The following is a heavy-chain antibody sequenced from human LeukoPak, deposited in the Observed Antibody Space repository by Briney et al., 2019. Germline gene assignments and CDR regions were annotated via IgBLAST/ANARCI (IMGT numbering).Heavy chain of an antibody. J-gene: IGHJ4*02. D-gene: IGHD4-17*01. CDR2: TRYDGSDE. CDR3: AKDLTTVTSQGDY. Sequence: GGSLRLSCAASGFIFSSYGMHWVRQDPGKGPEWVAFTRYDGSDEYSADSVKGRFTISRDNSKNTLYLQMNSLRAEDTAVYYCAKDLTTVTSQGDYWGQGTLVTVSS. V-gene: IGHV3-30*02. CDR1: GFIFSSYG.